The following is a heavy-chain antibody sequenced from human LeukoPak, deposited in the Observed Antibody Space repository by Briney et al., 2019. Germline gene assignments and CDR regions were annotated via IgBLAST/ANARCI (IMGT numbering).Heavy chain of an antibody. CDR2: IYSGGST. CDR3: ARGIAAAGMALDY. V-gene: IGHV3-66*01. Sequence: GGSLRLSCAASGFTVSSNYMGWVRQAPGKGLEWVSVIYSGGSTYYADSVKGRFTISRDNSKNTLYLQMNSLRAEDTAVYYCARGIAAAGMALDYWGQGTLVTVSS. D-gene: IGHD6-13*01. CDR1: GFTVSSNY. J-gene: IGHJ4*02.